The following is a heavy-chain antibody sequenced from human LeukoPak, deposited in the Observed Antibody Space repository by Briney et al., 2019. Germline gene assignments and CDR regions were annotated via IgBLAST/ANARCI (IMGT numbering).Heavy chain of an antibody. Sequence: SETLSLTCTVSGYSISSGYHWGWIRQPPGKGLEWIGSIYHSGSTYYNPSLKSRVTISVDTSKNQFSLKLSSVTAADTAVYYCARASYYYGSGSYTFDYWGQGTLVTVSS. J-gene: IGHJ4*02. V-gene: IGHV4-38-2*02. CDR2: IYHSGST. CDR3: ARASYYYGSGSYTFDY. D-gene: IGHD3-10*01. CDR1: GYSISSGYH.